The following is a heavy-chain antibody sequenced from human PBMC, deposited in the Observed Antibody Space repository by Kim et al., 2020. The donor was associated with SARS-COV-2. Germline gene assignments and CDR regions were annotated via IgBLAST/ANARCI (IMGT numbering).Heavy chain of an antibody. V-gene: IGHV1-46*01. CDR1: GYTFTSYY. CDR3: ARDGDSSGWKGYYGMDV. J-gene: IGHJ6*02. D-gene: IGHD6-19*01. Sequence: ASVKVSCKASGYTFTSYYMHWVRQAPGQGLEWMGIINPSGGSTSYAQKFQGRVTMTRDTSTSTVYMELSSLRSEDTAVYYCARDGDSSGWKGYYGMDVWGQGTTVTVSS. CDR2: INPSGGST.